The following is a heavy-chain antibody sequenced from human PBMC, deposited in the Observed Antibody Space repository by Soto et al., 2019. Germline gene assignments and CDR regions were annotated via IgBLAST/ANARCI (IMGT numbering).Heavy chain of an antibody. J-gene: IGHJ4*02. V-gene: IGHV3-15*07. CDR1: GFSITNTW. Sequence: EVQLVESGGGLVQPGGSLRLSCAASGFSITNTWMHWVRQAPGKGLEWVGRVKSKADGGTADYAAPVKGRFTVSRDESKNTQYLQMISLKMEDTSVYYCNSYPDFWGGHTPLWGQGTLVTVSS. CDR2: VKSKADGGTA. D-gene: IGHD3-3*01. CDR3: NSYPDFWGGHTPL.